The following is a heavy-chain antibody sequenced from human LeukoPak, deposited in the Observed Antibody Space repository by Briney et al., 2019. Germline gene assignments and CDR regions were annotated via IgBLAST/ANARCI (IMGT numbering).Heavy chain of an antibody. V-gene: IGHV3-33*08. CDR3: ARGDSSGYHYHYYGMDV. Sequence: GSLRLSCAASGFTFSSYWMSWVRQAPGKRLEWVAAIWNDGSNKYYVDSVKGRFTISRDNSKNTLYLQMDSLRVEDTAVYYCARGDSSGYHYHYYGMDVWGQGTTVTVSS. CDR2: IWNDGSNK. D-gene: IGHD3-22*01. J-gene: IGHJ6*02. CDR1: GFTFSSYW.